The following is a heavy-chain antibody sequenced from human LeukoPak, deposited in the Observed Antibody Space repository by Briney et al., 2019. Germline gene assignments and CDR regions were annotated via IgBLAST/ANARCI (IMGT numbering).Heavy chain of an antibody. CDR2: ISGSGGST. J-gene: IGHJ1*01. D-gene: IGHD3-3*01. CDR1: GFTFSSYV. V-gene: IGHV3-23*01. Sequence: PPGGSLRLSCAASGFTFSSYVMSWVRQAPGKGLEWVSAISGSGGSTYYADSVKGRFTISRDNSKNTLYLQMNSLRAEDTAVYYCAKSSAVRFLEWLHSGPFGAWGQGTLVTVSS. CDR3: AKSSAVRFLEWLHSGPFGA.